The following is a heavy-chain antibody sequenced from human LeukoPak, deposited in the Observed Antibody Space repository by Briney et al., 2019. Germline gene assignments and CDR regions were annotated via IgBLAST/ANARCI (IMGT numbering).Heavy chain of an antibody. CDR1: GYTFTGYY. V-gene: IGHV1-2*06. CDR2: INPNSGGT. J-gene: IGHJ4*02. Sequence: GASVKVSCKASGYTFTGYYMHWVRQAPGQGLEWMGRINPNSGGTNYAQKFQGSVTMTRDTSISTAYMELSRLRSDDTAVYYCATFYYYDSSGYYGGYYFDYWGQGTLVTVSS. D-gene: IGHD3-22*01. CDR3: ATFYYYDSSGYYGGYYFDY.